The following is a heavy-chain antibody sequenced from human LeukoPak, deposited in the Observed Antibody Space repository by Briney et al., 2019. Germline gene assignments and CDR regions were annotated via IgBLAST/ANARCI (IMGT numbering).Heavy chain of an antibody. J-gene: IGHJ6*03. V-gene: IGHV3-49*04. CDR3: TRDGAGDYYYYMDV. Sequence: PGGSLRLSCTASGFTFGDYAMSWVRQAPGKGLEWVGFIRSKAYGGTTEYAASVKGRFTISRDDSKSIAYLQMNSLKTEDTAVYYCTRDGAGDYYYYMDVWGKGTTVTVSS. CDR1: GFTFGDYA. CDR2: IRSKAYGGTT. D-gene: IGHD1-14*01.